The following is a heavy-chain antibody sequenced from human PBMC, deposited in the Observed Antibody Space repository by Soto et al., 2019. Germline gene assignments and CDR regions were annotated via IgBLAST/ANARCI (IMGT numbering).Heavy chain of an antibody. CDR3: AKSHDYSDPRIYYGMDV. CDR1: GFTFSSYA. D-gene: IGHD4-4*01. V-gene: IGHV3-23*01. CDR2: ISGSGGST. Sequence: GGSLRLSCAASGFTFSSYAMSWVRQAPGKGLEWVSAISGSGGSTYYADSVKGRFTISRDNSKNTLYLQMNSLRAEDTAVYYCAKSHDYSDPRIYYGMDVWGQGTTVTVSS. J-gene: IGHJ6*02.